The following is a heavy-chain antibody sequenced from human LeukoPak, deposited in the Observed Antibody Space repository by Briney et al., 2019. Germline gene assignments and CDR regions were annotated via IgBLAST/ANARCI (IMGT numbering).Heavy chain of an antibody. CDR2: ISSSGSTI. CDR3: ARGSRITMFGVVKFDY. J-gene: IGHJ4*02. CDR1: GFTFSSYS. D-gene: IGHD3-3*01. Sequence: PGGSLRLSCVVSGFTFSSYSMIWVRQAPGKGLEWVSDISSSGSTIYYAASVKGRFTISRDNAKNSLYLQMNSLRAEDTGVYYCARGSRITMFGVVKFDYWGQGTLVTVSS. V-gene: IGHV3-48*03.